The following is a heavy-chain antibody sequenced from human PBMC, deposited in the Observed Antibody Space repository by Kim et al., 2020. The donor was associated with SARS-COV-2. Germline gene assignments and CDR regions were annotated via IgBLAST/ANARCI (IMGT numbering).Heavy chain of an antibody. D-gene: IGHD2-2*02. CDR3: ARDHVVVVPAAIENWFDP. CDR1: GGTFSSYA. V-gene: IGHV1-69*13. CDR2: IIPIFGTA. J-gene: IGHJ5*02. Sequence: SVKVSCKASGGTFSSYAISWVRQAPGQGLEWMGGIIPIFGTANYAQKFQGRVTITADESTSTAYMELSSLRSEDTAVYYCARDHVVVVPAAIENWFDPWGQGTLVTVSS.